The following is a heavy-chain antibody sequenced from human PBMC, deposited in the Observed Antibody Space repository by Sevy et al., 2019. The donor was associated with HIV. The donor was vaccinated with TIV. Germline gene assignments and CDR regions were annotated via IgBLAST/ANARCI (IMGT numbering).Heavy chain of an antibody. CDR2: ISGNGGYT. Sequence: GGSLRLSCAASGFTFSSYAMSWVRQAPGKGLERVSVISGNGGYTYYADSVKGRFTISRDTSKNTLYLQMNSLRAEDTAVYYCAKGSTSSSEVGYFDYWGQGTLVTVSS. D-gene: IGHD2-2*01. CDR3: AKGSTSSSEVGYFDY. V-gene: IGHV3-23*01. CDR1: GFTFSSYA. J-gene: IGHJ4*02.